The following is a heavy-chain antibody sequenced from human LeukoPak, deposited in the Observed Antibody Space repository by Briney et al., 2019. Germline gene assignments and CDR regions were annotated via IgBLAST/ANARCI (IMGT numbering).Heavy chain of an antibody. CDR3: AKYLYSNYYYGMDV. Sequence: GGSLRLSCAASGFTFSSHAMSWVRQAPGKGLEWVSGISGSGGSTYYADSVKGRFTISRDNSKNTLYLQMNSLRAEDTAVYYCAKYLYSNYYYGMDVWGQGTTVTVSS. CDR1: GFTFSSHA. D-gene: IGHD4-11*01. J-gene: IGHJ6*02. V-gene: IGHV3-23*01. CDR2: ISGSGGST.